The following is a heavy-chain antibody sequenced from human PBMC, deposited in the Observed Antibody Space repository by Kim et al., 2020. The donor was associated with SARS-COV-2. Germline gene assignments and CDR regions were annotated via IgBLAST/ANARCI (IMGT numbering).Heavy chain of an antibody. V-gene: IGHV7-4-1*02. Sequence: ASVKVSCKASGYTFTSYAMNWVRQAPGQGLEWMGWINTNTVNPTYAQGFTGRFVFSLDTSVSTAYLQISSLKAEDTAVYYCARLKTTMVRGVMNWFDPWGQGTLVTVSS. CDR3: ARLKTTMVRGVMNWFDP. D-gene: IGHD3-10*01. CDR2: INTNTVNP. J-gene: IGHJ5*02. CDR1: GYTFTSYA.